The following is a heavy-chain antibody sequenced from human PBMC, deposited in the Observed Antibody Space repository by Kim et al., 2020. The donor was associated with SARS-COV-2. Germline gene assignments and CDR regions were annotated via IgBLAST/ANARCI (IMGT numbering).Heavy chain of an antibody. J-gene: IGHJ4*02. V-gene: IGHV3-23*01. D-gene: IGHD3-22*01. CDR3: AKGTRQNYYDSSGDYNDY. Sequence: KGRFTISRDNSKNTLYLQMNSLRAEDTAVYYCAKGTRQNYYDSSGDYNDYWGQGTLVTVSS.